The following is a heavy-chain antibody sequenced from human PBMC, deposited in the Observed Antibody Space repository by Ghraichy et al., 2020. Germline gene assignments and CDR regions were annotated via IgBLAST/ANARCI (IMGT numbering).Heavy chain of an antibody. D-gene: IGHD3-10*01. J-gene: IGHJ4*02. CDR2: IWYDGTNE. CDR1: GFTFNNYG. CDR3: ARDLTLAVRGSDF. Sequence: SLNISCATSGFTFNNYGMHWVRQAPGKGLEWVAVIWYDGTNEHYADSVKGPFTISRDNSKNTLYLQLDSLRAEDTAVYYCARDLTLAVRGSDFWGQGTLVTVSS. V-gene: IGHV3-33*01.